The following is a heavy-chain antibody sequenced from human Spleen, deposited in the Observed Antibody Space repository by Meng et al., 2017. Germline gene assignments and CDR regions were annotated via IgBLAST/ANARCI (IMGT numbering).Heavy chain of an antibody. V-gene: IGHV1-18*01. CDR2: INTYNGKT. CDR1: GYTLSSDG. Sequence: QVHLVQSGGEVKKPGASVKVSCEASGYTLSSDGFSWVRQAPGQGLEWLGWINTYNGKTDYAQKFQGRITMTTDTFTSTAYMELGNLRSDDTAVYYCATRGNPYLNCWGQGTLVTVFS. J-gene: IGHJ4*02. CDR3: ATRGNPYLNC.